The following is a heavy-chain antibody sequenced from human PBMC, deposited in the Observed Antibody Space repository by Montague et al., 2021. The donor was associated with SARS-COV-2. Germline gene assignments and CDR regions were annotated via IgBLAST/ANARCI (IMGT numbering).Heavy chain of an antibody. CDR1: GGSFSNYY. CDR2: ITHTGGT. D-gene: IGHD4-23*01. CDR3: ARVASDGGWRGGRRYYHYAMDV. V-gene: IGHV4-34*01. Sequence: SETLSLTCAVYGGSFSNYYWTWIRQSPGKGLEWIGEITHTGGTKYDPSLMSRATVSVDTSKNQFSLKLTSVTAADMAVYFCARVASDGGWRGGRRYYHYAMDVWGQGTSVIVS. J-gene: IGHJ6*02.